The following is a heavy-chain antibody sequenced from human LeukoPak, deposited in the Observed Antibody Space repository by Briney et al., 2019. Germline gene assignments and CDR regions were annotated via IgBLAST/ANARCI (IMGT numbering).Heavy chain of an antibody. V-gene: IGHV3-74*01. Sequence: GGSLRLSCAASGFTFSSYWMHWVRQAPGKGLVWVSRINSDGSSTSYADSVKGRFTISRDNAKNTLYLQMNSLRAEDTAVYYCAGEPFQQIVVVMYYFDYWGQGTLVTVSS. J-gene: IGHJ4*02. CDR3: AGEPFQQIVVVMYYFDY. CDR2: INSDGSST. CDR1: GFTFSSYW. D-gene: IGHD3-22*01.